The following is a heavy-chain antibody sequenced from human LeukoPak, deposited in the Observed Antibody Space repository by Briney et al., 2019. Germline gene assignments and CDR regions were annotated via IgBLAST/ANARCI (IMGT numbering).Heavy chain of an antibody. CDR2: ISGSGGST. J-gene: IGHJ4*02. D-gene: IGHD3-10*01. V-gene: IGHV3-23*01. CDR1: GFTFSSYA. CDR3: AKMVLLWFGELSGPSYFDY. Sequence: GGSLRLSCAASGFTFSSYAMSWVRQAPGKGLEWVSAISGSGGSTYYADSVKGRFTISRDNSKNTLYLQMNSLRAEDTAVYYCAKMVLLWFGELSGPSYFDYWGQGTLVTVSS.